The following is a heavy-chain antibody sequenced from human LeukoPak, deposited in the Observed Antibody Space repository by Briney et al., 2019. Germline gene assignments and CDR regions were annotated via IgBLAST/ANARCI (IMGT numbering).Heavy chain of an antibody. CDR1: GYSFIHYY. J-gene: IGHJ5*02. D-gene: IGHD1-7*01. CDR3: ARLAGTTDGNWFEP. CDR2: IYPGDSET. V-gene: IGHV5-51*01. Sequence: GEXLKISCKGSGYSFIHYYIAWVRQMPGKGVEWMGIIYPGDSETTYSPSFQGQVTISADKSISTAYLQWSSLKASDTAIYYCARLAGTTDGNWFEPWGQGTLVTVSS.